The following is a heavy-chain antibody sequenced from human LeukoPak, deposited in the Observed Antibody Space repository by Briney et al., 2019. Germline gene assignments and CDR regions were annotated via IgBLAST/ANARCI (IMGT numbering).Heavy chain of an antibody. Sequence: GGSLRLACAASGFTFTDYYMSWIRQAPGKGLEWVSYITDSSSYTNYADSVKGRFTISRDNAKNSLYLQMNSLRAEDTAVYYCARANDLIDYWGQGTLVTVSS. J-gene: IGHJ4*02. CDR2: ITDSSSYT. V-gene: IGHV3-11*05. CDR1: GFTFTDYY. CDR3: ARANDLIDY.